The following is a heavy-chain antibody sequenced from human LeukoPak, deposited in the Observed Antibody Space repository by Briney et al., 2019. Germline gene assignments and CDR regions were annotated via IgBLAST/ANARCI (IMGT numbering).Heavy chain of an antibody. J-gene: IGHJ3*02. CDR3: ARERYSVNDFDAFDI. CDR2: INSNGGRT. D-gene: IGHD5/OR15-5a*01. CDR1: GFTFSDYA. Sequence: PGGSLRLSCTASGFTFSDYAMHWVRQAPGKGLEYASGINSNGGRTYYANSVKGRFTISRDNSKNTVSLQMGSLRPEDMAVFYCARERYSVNDFDAFDIWGQGIMVTVSS. V-gene: IGHV3-64*01.